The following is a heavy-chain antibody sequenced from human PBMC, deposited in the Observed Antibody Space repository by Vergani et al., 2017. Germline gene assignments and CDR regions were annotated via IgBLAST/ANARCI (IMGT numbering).Heavy chain of an antibody. CDR3: VRKAGTLFDY. CDR1: GYTFTGYY. V-gene: IGHV1-46*01. Sequence: QVQLVQSGAEVKKPGASVKVSCKASGYTFTGYYMHWVRQAPGQGLEWMGIINPSGGSTSYAQKFQGRVTMTRDTSTSTVYMELSSLRSEDTAVYYCVRKAGTLFDYWGQGTLVTVSS. J-gene: IGHJ4*02. D-gene: IGHD1-1*01. CDR2: INPSGGST.